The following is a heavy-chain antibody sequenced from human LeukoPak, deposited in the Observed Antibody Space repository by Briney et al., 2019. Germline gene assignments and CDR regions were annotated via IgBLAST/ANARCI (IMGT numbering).Heavy chain of an antibody. CDR1: GFTFSSYG. V-gene: IGHV3-30*18. D-gene: IGHD6-19*01. Sequence: PGGSLRLSCAASGFTFSSYGMHWVRQAPGKGLEWVAVISYDGSNKYYADSVKGRFTISRNNSKNTLYLQMNSLRAEDTAVYYCAKDGIAVAGIHYYFDYWGQGTLVTVSS. CDR2: ISYDGSNK. J-gene: IGHJ4*02. CDR3: AKDGIAVAGIHYYFDY.